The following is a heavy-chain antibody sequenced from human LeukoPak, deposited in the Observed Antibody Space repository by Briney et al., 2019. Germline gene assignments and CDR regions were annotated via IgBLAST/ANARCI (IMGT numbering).Heavy chain of an antibody. CDR1: GYTFTSYD. CDR3: ARAPYGSGSYRYYYYYMDV. CDR2: MNPNSGNT. V-gene: IGHV1-8*01. D-gene: IGHD3-10*01. J-gene: IGHJ6*03. Sequence: ASVKVSCKASGYTFTSYDINWVRQATGQGLEWMGWMNPNSGNTGYAQKFQGRVTITADESTSTAYMELSSLRSEDTAVYYCARAPYGSGSYRYYYYYMDVWGKGTTVTVSS.